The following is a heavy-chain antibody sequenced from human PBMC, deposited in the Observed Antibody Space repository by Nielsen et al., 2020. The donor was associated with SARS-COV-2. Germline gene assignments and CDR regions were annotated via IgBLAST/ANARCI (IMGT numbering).Heavy chain of an antibody. CDR1: GFNFSQYT. Sequence: GESLKISCEASGFNFSQYTMNWVRQAPGQGLEWASSISSYSNYKQYADSVKGRFAISRDNAKSSLYLQMNSLRVEDTAVYYCAREGRNLPLDYWGQGTLVTVSS. V-gene: IGHV3-21*04. J-gene: IGHJ4*02. CDR3: AREGRNLPLDY. CDR2: ISSYSNYK.